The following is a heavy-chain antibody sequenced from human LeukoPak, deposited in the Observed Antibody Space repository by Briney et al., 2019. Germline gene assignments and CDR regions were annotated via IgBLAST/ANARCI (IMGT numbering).Heavy chain of an antibody. CDR1: GYTFNIYP. CDR2: IGTVGDT. J-gene: IGHJ2*01. D-gene: IGHD1-26*01. CDR3: AKSKIVEGRGYFDL. V-gene: IGHV3-23*01. Sequence: GGSLRLSCTASGYTFNIYPFTWVRQAPGKGPEWVSTIGTVGDTYYADSVKGRFTISRDDSNNALYLHMSSLRAEDAAVYYCAKSKIVEGRGYFDLWGRGTLVTVFS.